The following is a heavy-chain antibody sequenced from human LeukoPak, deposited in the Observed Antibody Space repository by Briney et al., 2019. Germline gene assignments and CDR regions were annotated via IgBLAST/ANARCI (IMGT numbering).Heavy chain of an antibody. CDR2: IKQDGSEK. D-gene: IGHD3-16*01. CDR3: ARDTSGLDY. V-gene: IGHV3-7*04. J-gene: IGHJ4*02. CDR1: GFTFGSYW. Sequence: PGGSLRLSCAASGFTFGSYWMSWVRQVPGRGLEWVANIKQDGSEKYYVDFVKGRFTISRDNAKNSLYLQMSSLRAEDTAVYFCARDTSGLDYWGQGTLVTVSS.